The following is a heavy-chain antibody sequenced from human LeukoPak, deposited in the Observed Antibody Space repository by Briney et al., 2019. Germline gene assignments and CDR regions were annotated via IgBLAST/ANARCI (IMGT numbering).Heavy chain of an antibody. CDR2: ISGSGGST. V-gene: IGHV3-23*01. J-gene: IGHJ4*02. D-gene: IGHD6-6*01. Sequence: QSGGSLRLSCAASGFTFSSYAMSWVRQAPGKGLEWVSAISGSGGSTYYADSVKGRFTISRDNSKNTLYLQMNSLRAEDTAVYYCAKESRIAARRGVGGYFDYWGQGTLVTVSS. CDR3: AKESRIAARRGVGGYFDY. CDR1: GFTFSSYA.